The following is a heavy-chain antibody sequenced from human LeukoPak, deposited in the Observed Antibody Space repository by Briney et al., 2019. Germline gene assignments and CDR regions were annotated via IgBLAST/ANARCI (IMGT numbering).Heavy chain of an antibody. CDR1: GGSISSCSYY. CDR2: IFYSGTT. J-gene: IGHJ4*02. Sequence: SETLSLTCTVSGGSISSCSYYWDWIPPPPGKGLEWIGTIFYSGTTSYGPSLKIRVTISVYTSRNQFSLKLNSVTAADTAIYYCARRRIAAIDYWGQGTLVTVSS. CDR3: ARRRIAAIDY. D-gene: IGHD6-13*01. V-gene: IGHV4-39*01.